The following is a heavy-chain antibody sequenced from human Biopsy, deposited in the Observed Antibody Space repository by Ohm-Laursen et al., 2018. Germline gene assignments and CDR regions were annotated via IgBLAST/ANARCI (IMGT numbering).Heavy chain of an antibody. V-gene: IGHV3-23*01. CDR1: GFTFSTYA. Sequence: SLRLSCAASGFTFSTYAMSWVRQARGKGLEWVSSITSSGASTDFADSLKGRFTISRDNSKNTLYLQMNSLRAENTAVYYCAKGSPTILSSFDYWGQGTLVTVSS. J-gene: IGHJ4*02. CDR2: ITSSGAST. D-gene: IGHD3-9*01. CDR3: AKGSPTILSSFDY.